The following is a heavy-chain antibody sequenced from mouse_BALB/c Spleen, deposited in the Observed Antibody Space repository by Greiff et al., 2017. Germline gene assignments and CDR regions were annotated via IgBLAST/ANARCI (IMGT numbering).Heavy chain of an antibody. CDR1: GFTFSSFG. CDR3: ARPKPEGLYDYGRYYAMDY. Sequence: DVHLVESGGGLVQPGGSRKLSCAASGFTFSSFGMHWVRQAPEKGLEWVAYISSGSSTIYYADTVKGRFTISRDNPKNTLFLQMTSLRSEDTAMYYCARPKPEGLYDYGRYYAMDYWGQGTSVTVSS. V-gene: IGHV5-17*02. CDR2: ISSGSSTI. D-gene: IGHD2-4*01. J-gene: IGHJ4*01.